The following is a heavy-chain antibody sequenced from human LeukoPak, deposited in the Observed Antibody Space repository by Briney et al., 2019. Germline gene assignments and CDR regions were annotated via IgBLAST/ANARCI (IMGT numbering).Heavy chain of an antibody. D-gene: IGHD5-18*01. V-gene: IGHV3-43*01. CDR1: GFTFDYYT. CDR3: VKGRRRGYAYGTLES. Sequence: GGSLRLSCAASGFTFDYYTMYWVRQGPEKGLEWVSPISMDGVNTFYADSVKGRFTISRDNNKNSLYLQMNGLRTDDTGLYYCVKGRRRGYAYGTLESWGQGTLVTVSS. J-gene: IGHJ4*02. CDR2: ISMDGVNT.